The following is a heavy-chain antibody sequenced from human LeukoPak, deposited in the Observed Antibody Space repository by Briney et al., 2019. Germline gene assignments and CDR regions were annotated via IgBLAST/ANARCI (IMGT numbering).Heavy chain of an antibody. CDR1: GYSFTSYW. D-gene: IGHD3-9*01. CDR3: ARRDYDILTGYYNYFDY. V-gene: IGHV5-51*01. CDR2: IYPGDSDT. J-gene: IGHJ4*02. Sequence: GESLKISCKGSGYSFTSYWIGWVRQMPGKGLEWMGIIYPGDSDTRYSTSFQGQVTISADKSISTAYLQWSSLKASDTAMYYCARRDYDILTGYYNYFDYWGQGTLVTVSS.